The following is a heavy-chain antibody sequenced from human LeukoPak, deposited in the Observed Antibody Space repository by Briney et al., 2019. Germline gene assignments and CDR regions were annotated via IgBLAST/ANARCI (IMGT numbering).Heavy chain of an antibody. CDR2: VYYSGTT. D-gene: IGHD6-19*01. CDR3: ARGTLYSGWSYYFDY. J-gene: IGHJ4*02. V-gene: IGHV4-39*07. Sequence: PSETLSLTCSVSGGSISLSYYYWGWIRQPPGKALEWIGSVYYSGTTSYNPSRKSRVTISVDLSKNHFSLRLSSVTAADTAMYYCARGTLYSGWSYYFDYWGQGSQVTVSS. CDR1: GGSISLSYYY.